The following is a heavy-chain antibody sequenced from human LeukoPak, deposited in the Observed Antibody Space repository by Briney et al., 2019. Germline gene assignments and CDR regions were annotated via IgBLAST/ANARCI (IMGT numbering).Heavy chain of an antibody. CDR1: GGSISSYY. CDR3: ARHEGWLQSDYYYGMDG. Sequence: SETLSLTCTVSGGSISSYYWNWIRQPPGKGLEWIGYIYYSGSTNYNPSLRSRVAISVDTSKNQFSLKLSSVTAADTAVYYCARHEGWLQSDYYYGMDGWGQGTTVTVSS. D-gene: IGHD5-24*01. V-gene: IGHV4-59*01. J-gene: IGHJ6*02. CDR2: IYYSGST.